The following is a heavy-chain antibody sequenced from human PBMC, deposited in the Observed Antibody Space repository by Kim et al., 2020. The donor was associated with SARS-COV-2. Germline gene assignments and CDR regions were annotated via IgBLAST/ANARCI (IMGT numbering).Heavy chain of an antibody. V-gene: IGHV4-4*07. CDR3: ASERAGPTWFDP. Sequence: SETLSLTCTVTGGSIRGYYWTWIRQPAGKGLEWIGRIYSSGITNYNPSLKSRLTMSIDTPKNQVSLKLASVTAADTAVYYCASERAGPTWFDPWGQGTLVTVSS. D-gene: IGHD1-1*01. CDR1: GGSIRGYY. J-gene: IGHJ5*02. CDR2: IYSSGIT.